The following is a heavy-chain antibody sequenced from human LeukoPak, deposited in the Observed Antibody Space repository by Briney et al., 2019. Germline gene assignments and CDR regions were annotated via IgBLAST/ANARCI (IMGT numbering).Heavy chain of an antibody. V-gene: IGHV4-34*01. D-gene: IGHD3-22*01. CDR3: ARAGDSSCYGDY. CDR2: INHSGST. Sequence: PSETLSLTCAVYGGSFSGYYWRWIRQPPGKGLEWIGEINHSGSTNYNPPLKSRVTISVDTSKNQFSLKLRSVTVADTAVYYCARAGDSSCYGDYWGQGTLVTVSS. J-gene: IGHJ4*02. CDR1: GGSFSGYY.